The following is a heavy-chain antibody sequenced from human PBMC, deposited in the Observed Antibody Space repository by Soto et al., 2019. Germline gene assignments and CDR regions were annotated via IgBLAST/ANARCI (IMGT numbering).Heavy chain of an antibody. CDR3: ARFDSSGYYYDQDYYYGMDV. CDR1: GFTFSSYG. V-gene: IGHV3-33*01. CDR2: IWYDGSNK. Sequence: GGSLRLSCAASGFTFSSYGMHWVRQAPGKGLEWVAVIWYDGSNKYYADSVKGRFTTSRDNSKNTLYLQMNSLRAEDTAVYYCARFDSSGYYYDQDYYYGMDVWGQGTTVTVSS. J-gene: IGHJ6*02. D-gene: IGHD3-22*01.